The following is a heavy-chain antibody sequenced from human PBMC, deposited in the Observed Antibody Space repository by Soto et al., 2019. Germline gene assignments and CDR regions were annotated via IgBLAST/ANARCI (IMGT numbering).Heavy chain of an antibody. CDR1: GFTFSSYA. D-gene: IGHD6-6*01. CDR3: ARRARPDFYYMDV. Sequence: PGGSLRLSCAASGFTFSSYAMSWVRQAPGKGLEYVSGISSNGVSTYYANSVQGRFTISRDNSKNTVYLQMGSLRPEDMAVYYCARRARPDFYYMDVWGKGTTVTVSS. V-gene: IGHV3-64*01. CDR2: ISSNGVST. J-gene: IGHJ6*03.